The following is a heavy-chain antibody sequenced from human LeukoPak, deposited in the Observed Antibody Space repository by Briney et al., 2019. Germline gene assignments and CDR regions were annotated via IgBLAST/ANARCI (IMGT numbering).Heavy chain of an antibody. CDR2: VSGRSSST. D-gene: IGHD1-1*01. CDR1: GFSFSNYV. CDR3: AKYTPPYYFDY. V-gene: IGHV3-23*01. J-gene: IGHJ4*02. Sequence: GGSLRPSCEGSGFSFSNYVMNWVRQAPGKGLEWVSGVSGRSSSTYYADSVKGRLNISRDNSKNTIYLQMKSLRAEDTAIYFCAKYTPPYYFDYWGQGILVTVSP.